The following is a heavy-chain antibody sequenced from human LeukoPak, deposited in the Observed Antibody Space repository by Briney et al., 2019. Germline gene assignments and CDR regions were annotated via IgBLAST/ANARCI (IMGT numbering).Heavy chain of an antibody. V-gene: IGHV4-34*01. CDR1: GGSFSGYY. CDR3: AGEKTDILTPPGDNWFDP. J-gene: IGHJ5*02. CDR2: INHSGST. D-gene: IGHD3-9*01. Sequence: SETLSLTCAVYGGSFSGYYWSWIRQPLGKGLEWIGEINHSGSTNYNPSLKSRVTISVDTSKNQFSLRLSSVTAADTAVYYCAGEKTDILTPPGDNWFDPWGQGTLVTVSS.